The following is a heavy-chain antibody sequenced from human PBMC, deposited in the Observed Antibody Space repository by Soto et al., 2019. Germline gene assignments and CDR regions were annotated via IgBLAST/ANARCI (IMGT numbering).Heavy chain of an antibody. CDR2: ISYDGSNK. V-gene: IGHV3-30*18. Sequence: QVQLVESGGGVVQPGRSLRLSCAASGFTFSSYGMHWVRQAPGKGLEWVAVISYDGSNKYYADSVKGRFTISRDNSKNTLYLQMNSLRAEDTAVYYCAKGAADSSSWIPEYWGQGTLVTVSS. CDR1: GFTFSSYG. D-gene: IGHD6-13*01. J-gene: IGHJ4*02. CDR3: AKGAADSSSWIPEY.